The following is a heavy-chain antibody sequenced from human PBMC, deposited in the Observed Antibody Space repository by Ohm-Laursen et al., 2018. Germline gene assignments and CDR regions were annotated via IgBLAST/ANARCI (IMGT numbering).Heavy chain of an antibody. D-gene: IGHD2-2*02. V-gene: IGHV3-23*01. CDR2: ISGTYYTT. CDR3: AKRYQMLYILDAFDI. CDR1: GFTFDDYA. Sequence: SLRLSCAASGFTFDDYAMHWVRQAPGKGLEWVSSISGTYYTTYYADSVKGRFTISRDNSKNTLYLQMSSLRAEDTAVYYCAKRYQMLYILDAFDIWGQGTMVTVSS. J-gene: IGHJ3*02.